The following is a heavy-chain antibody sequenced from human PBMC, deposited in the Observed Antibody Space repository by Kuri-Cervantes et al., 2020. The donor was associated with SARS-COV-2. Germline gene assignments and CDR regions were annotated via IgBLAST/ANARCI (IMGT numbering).Heavy chain of an antibody. CDR3: ARGNNWNVYDPTYFDY. CDR1: GFTFSSYS. Sequence: GGSLRLSCAASGFTFSSYSMNWVRQAPGKGLEWVSSISSSSSYIYYADSVKGRFTISRHNAKNSLYLQMNSLRAEDTAVYYCARGNNWNVYDPTYFDYWGQGTLVTVSS. CDR2: ISSSSSYI. J-gene: IGHJ4*02. V-gene: IGHV3-21*01. D-gene: IGHD1-20*01.